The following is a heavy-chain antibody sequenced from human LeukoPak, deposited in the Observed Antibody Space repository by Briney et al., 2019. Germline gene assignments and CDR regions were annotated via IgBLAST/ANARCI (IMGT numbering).Heavy chain of an antibody. CDR3: AKDLRQWLVLGNYYYGMDV. CDR1: VFTFSSYG. V-gene: IGHV3-30*18. D-gene: IGHD6-19*01. Sequence: GGSLRLSCAASVFTFSSYGMHWVRQAPGKGLGWVAVISYDGSNKYYADSVKGRFTISRDNSKNTLYLQMNSLRAEDTAVYYCAKDLRQWLVLGNYYYGMDVWGKGTTVTVSS. J-gene: IGHJ6*04. CDR2: ISYDGSNK.